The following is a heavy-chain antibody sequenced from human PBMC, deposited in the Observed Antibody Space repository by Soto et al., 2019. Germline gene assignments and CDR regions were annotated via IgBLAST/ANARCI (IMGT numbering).Heavy chain of an antibody. CDR1: GVSISSYY. CDR2: IYNSGST. V-gene: IGHV4-59*01. Sequence: SETLSLTCTVSGVSISSYYWSWIRQPPGKGLEWIGFIYNSGSTNYNPSLKSRVTISMDTSRNQFSLILSSVTAADTAVYYCARAPYGSGTKPYYFDYWGQGTLVTVSS. D-gene: IGHD3-10*01. CDR3: ARAPYGSGTKPYYFDY. J-gene: IGHJ4*02.